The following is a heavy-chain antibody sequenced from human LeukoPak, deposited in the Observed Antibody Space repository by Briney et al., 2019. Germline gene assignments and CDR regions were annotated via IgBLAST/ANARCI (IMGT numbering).Heavy chain of an antibody. V-gene: IGHV4-34*01. D-gene: IGHD4-17*01. Sequence: SETLSLTCTVSGGSISSYYWSWIRQPPGKGLEWIGEVNHSGSTNYNPSLKSRVTISVDTSKNQFSLKLSSVTAADTAVYYCARGSVTTDWFDPWGQGTLVTVSS. CDR1: GGSISSYY. CDR2: VNHSGST. CDR3: ARGSVTTDWFDP. J-gene: IGHJ5*02.